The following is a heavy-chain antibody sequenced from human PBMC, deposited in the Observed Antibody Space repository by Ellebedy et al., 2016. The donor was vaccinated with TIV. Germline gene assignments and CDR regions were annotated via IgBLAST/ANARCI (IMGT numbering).Heavy chain of an antibody. CDR1: GFTFSSYW. J-gene: IGHJ4*02. CDR2: INTDGSSI. V-gene: IGHV3-74*01. Sequence: GGSLRLSCAASGFTFSSYWMQWVRQAPEKGLVWVSRINTDGSSINYADSVKGRFTISRDNAKNTQYLQMNSLRADDTAIYYCVRGGLPAAGDYWGQGTLVTVSS. CDR3: VRGGLPAAGDY. D-gene: IGHD6-13*01.